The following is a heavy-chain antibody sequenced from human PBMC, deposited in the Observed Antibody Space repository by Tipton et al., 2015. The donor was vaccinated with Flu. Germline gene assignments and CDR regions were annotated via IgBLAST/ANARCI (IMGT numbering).Heavy chain of an antibody. Sequence: GSLRLSCAASGFTFSSYAMNWVRQAPGKGLEWVSGISGSGSRTYYADSVKGRFTISRDNSKNTLYLQMNSLRDEDTAKYYCAREGPEGNYYYGMDVWGQGTPVSVYS. CDR3: AREGPEGNYYYGMDV. CDR2: ISGSGSRT. J-gene: IGHJ6*02. CDR1: GFTFSSYA. V-gene: IGHV3-23*01.